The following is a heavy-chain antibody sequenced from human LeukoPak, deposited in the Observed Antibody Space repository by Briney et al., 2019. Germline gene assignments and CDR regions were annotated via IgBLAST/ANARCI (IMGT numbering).Heavy chain of an antibody. V-gene: IGHV4-39*01. CDR1: GDSISSSSYY. Sequence: PSETLSLTCTVSGDSISSSSYYWGWIRQPPGKGLEWIGSIYYSGSTYYNPSLKSRVTISVDTSKNQFSLRLSSVTAADTAVYYCARQVGSYSNSEREFGYWGQGTLVTVSS. J-gene: IGHJ4*02. CDR3: ARQVGSYSNSEREFGY. D-gene: IGHD6-6*01. CDR2: IYYSGST.